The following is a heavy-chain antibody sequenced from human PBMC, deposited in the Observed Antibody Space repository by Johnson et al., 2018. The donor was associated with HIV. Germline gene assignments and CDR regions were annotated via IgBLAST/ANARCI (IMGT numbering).Heavy chain of an antibody. Sequence: VLLVESGGVVVQPGGSLRLSCETSRFTFDDYAMHWVRQAPGKGLEWVSLINWDGDSTYYADSVKGRFTISRDNSKNTLYLQMNSLRAEDTAVYYCASPIFGVAWHAFDIWGQGTMVTVST. D-gene: IGHD3-3*01. CDR1: RFTFDDYA. CDR3: ASPIFGVAWHAFDI. V-gene: IGHV3-43D*03. CDR2: INWDGDST. J-gene: IGHJ3*02.